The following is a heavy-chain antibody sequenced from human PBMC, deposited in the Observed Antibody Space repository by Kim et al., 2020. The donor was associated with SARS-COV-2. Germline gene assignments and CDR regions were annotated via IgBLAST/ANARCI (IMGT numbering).Heavy chain of an antibody. CDR2: ISSSSSYI. CDR3: ARGERWLQYLGVY. V-gene: IGHV3-21*01. CDR1: GFTFSSYS. D-gene: IGHD5-12*01. Sequence: GGSLRLSCAASGFTFSSYSMNWVRQAPGKGLEWVSSISSSSSYIYYADSVKGRFTISRDNAKNSLYLQMNSLRAEDTAVYYCARGERWLQYLGVYWGQGTLVTVSS. J-gene: IGHJ4*02.